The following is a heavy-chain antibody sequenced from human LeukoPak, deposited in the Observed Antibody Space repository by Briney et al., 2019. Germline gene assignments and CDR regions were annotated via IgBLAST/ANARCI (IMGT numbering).Heavy chain of an antibody. CDR3: ASVYSPFAFDI. CDR2: IKQGGSEK. J-gene: IGHJ3*02. CDR1: GFTFSSYW. Sequence: GGSLRLSCAASGFTFSSYWMSWVRQAPGKGLEWVANIKQGGSEKYYVDSVKGRFTISRDNAKNSLYLQMNSLRAEDTAVYYCASVYSPFAFDIWGQGTMVTVSS. D-gene: IGHD1-26*01. V-gene: IGHV3-7*01.